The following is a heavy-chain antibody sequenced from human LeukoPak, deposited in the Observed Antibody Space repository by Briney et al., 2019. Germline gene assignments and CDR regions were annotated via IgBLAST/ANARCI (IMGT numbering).Heavy chain of an antibody. Sequence: GGSLRLSCAASGFSFSSYWMSWVRQAPGKGLEWVANIKQDGSEGNYVGSVKGRFTISRDNAKNSLYLQMNSLRAEDTAVYYCAKDSYSKGDYWGQGTPVTVSS. CDR2: IKQDGSEG. D-gene: IGHD4-11*01. CDR1: GFSFSSYW. CDR3: AKDSYSKGDY. J-gene: IGHJ4*02. V-gene: IGHV3-7*05.